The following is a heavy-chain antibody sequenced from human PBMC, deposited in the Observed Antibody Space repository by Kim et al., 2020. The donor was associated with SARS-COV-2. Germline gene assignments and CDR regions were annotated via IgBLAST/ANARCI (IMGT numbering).Heavy chain of an antibody. D-gene: IGHD3-22*01. CDR3: ARPVDYDSSGYHDAFDI. V-gene: IGHV1-69*04. J-gene: IGHJ3*02. CDR1: GGTFSSYA. Sequence: SVKVSCKASGGTFSSYAISWVRQAPGQGLEWMGRIIPIFGIANYAQKFQGRVTITADKSTSTAYMELSSLRSEDTAVYYCARPVDYDSSGYHDAFDIWGQGTMVTVSS. CDR2: IIPIFGIA.